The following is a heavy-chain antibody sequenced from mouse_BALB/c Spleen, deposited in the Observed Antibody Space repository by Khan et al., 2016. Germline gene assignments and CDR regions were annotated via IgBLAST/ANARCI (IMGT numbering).Heavy chain of an antibody. J-gene: IGHJ3*01. V-gene: IGHV1S136*01. CDR1: GYTFTTYV. CDR2: INPANDDS. Sequence: VQLQESGPEMVKPGASVKMSCTASGYTFTTYVMHWVKQKPGQGLEWIGYINPANDDSKYDEKFQGKATMTSDKSSSSAYLEFSSLTSEDSAVYYCASAGYYSWFAFWGQGTLVTVSA. D-gene: IGHD2-3*01. CDR3: ASAGYYSWFAF.